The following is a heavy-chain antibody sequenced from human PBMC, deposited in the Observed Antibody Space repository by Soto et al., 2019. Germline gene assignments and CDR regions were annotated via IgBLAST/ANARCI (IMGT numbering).Heavy chain of an antibody. CDR3: ASMAALADAYFDN. D-gene: IGHD6-13*01. J-gene: IGHJ4*02. V-gene: IGHV4-30-4*01. CDR2: LHFSGNS. Sequence: QLQLQESGPGLVKPSQTLSLTCTVSGGSITGFDHYWSWIRQPPGRGLEWIGYLHFSGNSYYNPSLNSRAAISLETSKRQFSLNLRSVTAADTAVYFCASMAALADAYFDNWGPGTLVTVSS. CDR1: GGSITGFDHY.